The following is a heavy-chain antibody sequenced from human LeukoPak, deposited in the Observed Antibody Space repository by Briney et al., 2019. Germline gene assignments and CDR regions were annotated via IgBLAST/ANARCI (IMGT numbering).Heavy chain of an antibody. CDR3: ARSYDRSGYYFRMVEY. CDR2: IWYDGSNK. CDR1: GLTFRNYG. J-gene: IGHJ4*02. Sequence: GGSLRLSCAASGLTFRNYGMHWVRQAPGKGLEWVAVIWYDGSNKQYADSAKGRFTISRDNSKNTLYLEMNSLRAEDTAVYYCARSYDRSGYYFRMVEYWGQGTLVTVSS. D-gene: IGHD3-22*01. V-gene: IGHV3-33*01.